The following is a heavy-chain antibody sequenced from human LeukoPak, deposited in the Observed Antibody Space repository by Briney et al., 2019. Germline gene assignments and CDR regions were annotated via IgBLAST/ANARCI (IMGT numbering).Heavy chain of an antibody. V-gene: IGHV1-69*13. Sequence: ASVKVSCKVSGYTLTELSMHWVRQAPGKGLEWMGGIIPIFGTANYAQKFQGRVTITADESTSTAYMELSSLRSEDTAVYYCARAWQQLVKDAFDIWGQGTMVTVSS. D-gene: IGHD6-13*01. CDR3: ARAWQQLVKDAFDI. J-gene: IGHJ3*02. CDR1: GYTLTELS. CDR2: IIPIFGTA.